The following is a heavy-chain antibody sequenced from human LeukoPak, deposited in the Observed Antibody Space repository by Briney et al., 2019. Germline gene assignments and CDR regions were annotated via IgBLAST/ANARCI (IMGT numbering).Heavy chain of an antibody. V-gene: IGHV1-46*01. Sequence: ASVKVSCKASGYTFTSYYMHWVRQAPGQGLEWMGITNPSGGSTSYAQKFQGRVTMTRDTSTSTVYMELSSLRSEDTAVYYCARAGDYYDSSGYWDYFDYWGQGTLVTVSS. CDR2: TNPSGGST. CDR3: ARAGDYYDSSGYWDYFDY. CDR1: GYTFTSYY. J-gene: IGHJ4*02. D-gene: IGHD3-22*01.